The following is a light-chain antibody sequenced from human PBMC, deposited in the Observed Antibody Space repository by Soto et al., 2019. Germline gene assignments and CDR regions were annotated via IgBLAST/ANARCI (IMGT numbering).Light chain of an antibody. CDR1: RSVSTRY. CDR2: GAS. J-gene: IGKJ2*01. Sequence: SMLMQSPGTLSLSPGERATLSCRASRSVSTRYITWYQQKPGQAPRLLIYGASIRATGIPDRFSGSGSGTDFTLTISRLEAEDFAVYYCQQFGDSPPAFTFGQGTKLEI. CDR3: QQFGDSPPAFT. V-gene: IGKV3-20*01.